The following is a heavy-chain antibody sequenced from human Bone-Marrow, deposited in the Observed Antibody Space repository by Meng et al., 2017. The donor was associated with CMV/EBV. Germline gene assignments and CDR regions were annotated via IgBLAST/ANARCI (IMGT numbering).Heavy chain of an antibody. V-gene: IGHV1-2*02. CDR1: GYSFTGYY. Sequence: ASVKVSCKASGYSFTGYYMHWVRQAPGQGLEWMGWINPTSGGTNHAQKFQGRVTMTRDTSISTAYMELSRLRSDDTAVYYCARDQKHCSSTSCYRDYGMDVWGQGTTVTVSS. CDR3: ARDQKHCSSTSCYRDYGMDV. CDR2: INPTSGGT. J-gene: IGHJ6*02. D-gene: IGHD2-2*02.